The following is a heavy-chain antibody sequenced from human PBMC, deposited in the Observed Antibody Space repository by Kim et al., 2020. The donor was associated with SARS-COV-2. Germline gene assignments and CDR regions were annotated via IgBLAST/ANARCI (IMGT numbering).Heavy chain of an antibody. CDR3: ARGSYYDTSGYYFPDAFDI. CDR2: MSSSGSTM. J-gene: IGHJ3*02. CDR1: GFSFSSYE. Sequence: GGSLRLSCAASGFSFSSYEINWVRQAPGKGLEWVSYMSSSGSTMYYVDSVKGRFTISRDNAVNSLYLRMNSLRAEDTAVYYCARGSYYDTSGYYFPDAFDIWGQGTMVTVSS. D-gene: IGHD3-22*01. V-gene: IGHV3-48*03.